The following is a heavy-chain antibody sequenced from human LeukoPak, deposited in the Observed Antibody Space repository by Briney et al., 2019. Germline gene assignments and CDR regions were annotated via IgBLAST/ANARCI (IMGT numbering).Heavy chain of an antibody. Sequence: SETLSLTCTVSGGSISSYYWSWIRQPPGKGLEWIGYIYFSGSTNYNPSVKGRVTISVDTSKNKLSLKMSWVTAADTAVDYCARMTSSGWYAAWYYFDYWGQGTLVTVSS. CDR1: GGSISSYY. V-gene: IGHV4-59*01. D-gene: IGHD6-19*01. CDR2: IYFSGST. J-gene: IGHJ4*02. CDR3: ARMTSSGWYAAWYYFDY.